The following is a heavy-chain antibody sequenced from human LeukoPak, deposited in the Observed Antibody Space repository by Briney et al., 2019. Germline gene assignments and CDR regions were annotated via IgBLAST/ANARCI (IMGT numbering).Heavy chain of an antibody. CDR2: IYHSGST. V-gene: IGHV4-30-2*01. D-gene: IGHD3-10*01. Sequence: PSQTLSLTCAVSGGSISSGGYSWSWIRQPPGKGLEWIGYIYHSGSTYYNPSLKSRVTISVDRSKNQFSLKLSSVTAADTAVYYCARAQASTYYYGSGSWRISWFDPWGQGTQVSVSS. J-gene: IGHJ5*02. CDR1: GGSISSGGYS. CDR3: ARAQASTYYYGSGSWRISWFDP.